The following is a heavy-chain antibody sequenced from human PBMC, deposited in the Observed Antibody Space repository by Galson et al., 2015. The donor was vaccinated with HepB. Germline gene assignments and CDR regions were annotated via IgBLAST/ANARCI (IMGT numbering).Heavy chain of an antibody. CDR2: IYYSGST. J-gene: IGHJ6*03. CDR3: ARTPRLTSSGYYYVAGLYYYYYYMDV. CDR1: GGSISSYY. D-gene: IGHD3-22*01. Sequence: SETLSLTCTVSGGSISSYYWSWIRQPPGKGLEWIGYIYYSGSTNYNPSLKSRVPISVDTSKNQFSLKLSSVTAADTAVYYCARTPRLTSSGYYYVAGLYYYYYYMDVWGKGTTVTVSS. V-gene: IGHV4-59*01.